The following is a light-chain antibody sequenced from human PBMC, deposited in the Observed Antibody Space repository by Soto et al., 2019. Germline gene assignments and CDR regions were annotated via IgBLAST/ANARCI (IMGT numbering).Light chain of an antibody. CDR2: GAS. Sequence: EIVMTQSPATLSVSPGERATLSCRASQSVSSYVAWYQQRPGQAPRLLIYGASTRATGIPARISGSGSGTEFTLTISSLQSEDFAVYYCHQYNNWPSWTFGHGTKVEIK. CDR3: HQYNNWPSWT. V-gene: IGKV3-15*01. J-gene: IGKJ1*01. CDR1: QSVSSY.